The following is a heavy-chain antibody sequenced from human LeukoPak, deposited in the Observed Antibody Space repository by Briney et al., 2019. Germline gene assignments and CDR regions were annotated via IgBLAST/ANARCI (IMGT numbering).Heavy chain of an antibody. J-gene: IGHJ6*02. CDR3: ARQSLSSRYYYGMDV. CDR1: GGSISSSNSY. Sequence: SETLSLTCIVSGGSISSSNSYWGWLRQPPGKGLEWIGSIYYSGSTYYNPSLKSRVTISVDTSKNQFSLKLSSVTAADTAVYYCARQSLSSRYYYGMDVWGQGTTVTVSS. CDR2: IYYSGST. D-gene: IGHD6-13*01. V-gene: IGHV4-39*01.